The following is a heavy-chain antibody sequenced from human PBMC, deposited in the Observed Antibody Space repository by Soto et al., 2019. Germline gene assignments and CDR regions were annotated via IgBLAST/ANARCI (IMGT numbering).Heavy chain of an antibody. CDR3: AHCRGGVASF. D-gene: IGHD3-16*01. V-gene: IGHV2-5*02. J-gene: IGHJ4*02. Sequence: QITLNESRPALVKPTQTLTLTCTFSGFSLNTRDVGVGWIRQSRGKALEWLGVVYWDDDKTYSPSLKSRLTITKDTPKNQVVLRMTKMDPVDTATYYCAHCRGGVASFWGQGTLVTVSS. CDR1: GFSLNTRDVG. CDR2: VYWDDDK.